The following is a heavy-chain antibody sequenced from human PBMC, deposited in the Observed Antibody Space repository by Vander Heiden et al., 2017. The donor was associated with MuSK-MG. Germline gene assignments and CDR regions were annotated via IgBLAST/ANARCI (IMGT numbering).Heavy chain of an antibody. CDR2: IYYSGST. Sequence: QLQLQESGPGLVKPSETLSLTCTVSGGSISSSSYYWGWIRQPPGKGLEWIGSIYYSGSTDDNPSLKSRVTISVDTSKNQFSLKLSSVTAADTAVYYCARHDNVLGYWGEGTLVTVSS. D-gene: IGHD3-16*01. CDR3: ARHDNVLGY. J-gene: IGHJ4*02. CDR1: GGSISSSSYY. V-gene: IGHV4-39*01.